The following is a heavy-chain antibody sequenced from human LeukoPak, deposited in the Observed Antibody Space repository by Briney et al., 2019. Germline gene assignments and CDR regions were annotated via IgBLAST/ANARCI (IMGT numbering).Heavy chain of an antibody. V-gene: IGHV3-23*01. CDR2: ISGSGGNT. Sequence: GGSLRLSCAASGFTFSSYGMSWVRRAPGKGPEWVSGISGSGGNTYYADTVKGRFTISRDNSQNTLYLQMNTLRAEDTAVYYCAKVVSGYHFDYWGQGTLVTVSS. CDR3: AKVVSGYHFDY. J-gene: IGHJ4*02. CDR1: GFTFSSYG. D-gene: IGHD5-12*01.